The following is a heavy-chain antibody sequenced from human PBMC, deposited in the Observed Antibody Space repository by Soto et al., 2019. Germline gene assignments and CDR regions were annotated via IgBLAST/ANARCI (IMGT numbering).Heavy chain of an antibody. D-gene: IGHD2-2*01. J-gene: IGHJ5*02. Sequence: ASVKVSCKASGYTFTSYGISWVRQAPGQGLEWMGWISAYNGNTNYAQKLQGRVTMTTDTSTSTAYMELRSLRSDDTAVYYCARDPREGLVVVPAAIGFDPWGQGTLVTVSS. V-gene: IGHV1-18*01. CDR3: ARDPREGLVVVPAAIGFDP. CDR1: GYTFTSYG. CDR2: ISAYNGNT.